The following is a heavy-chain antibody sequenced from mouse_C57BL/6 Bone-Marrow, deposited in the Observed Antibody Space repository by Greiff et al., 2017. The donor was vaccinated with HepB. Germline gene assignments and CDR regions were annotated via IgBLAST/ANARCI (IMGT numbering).Heavy chain of an antibody. CDR3: ARKAVVKYFDV. Sequence: QVQLQQSGAELARPGASVKLSCKASGYTFTSYGISWVKQRTGQGLEWIGEIYPRSGNTYYNEKFKGKATLTADKSASTAYMELRSLTSEDSAVYFCARKAVVKYFDVWGTGTTVTVSA. V-gene: IGHV1-81*01. D-gene: IGHD1-1*01. J-gene: IGHJ1*03. CDR2: IYPRSGNT. CDR1: GYTFTSYG.